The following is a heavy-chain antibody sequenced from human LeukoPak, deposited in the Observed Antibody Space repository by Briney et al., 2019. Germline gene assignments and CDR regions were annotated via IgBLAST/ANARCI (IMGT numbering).Heavy chain of an antibody. CDR3: ARDTAMVNAFDI. CDR2: IWYDGSNK. Sequence: GGSLRLSCAASGSTFSSYGMHWVRQAPGKGLEWVAVIWYDGSNKYYADSVKGRFTISRDNSKNTLYLQMNSLRAEDTAVYYCARDTAMVNAFDIWGQGTMVTVSS. D-gene: IGHD5-18*01. J-gene: IGHJ3*02. CDR1: GSTFSSYG. V-gene: IGHV3-33*01.